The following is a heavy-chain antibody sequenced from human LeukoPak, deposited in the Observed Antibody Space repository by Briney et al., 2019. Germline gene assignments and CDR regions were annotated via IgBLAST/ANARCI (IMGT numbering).Heavy chain of an antibody. V-gene: IGHV3-53*01. J-gene: IGHJ4*02. CDR2: IYSGGSI. CDR3: ARDLDLTK. Sequence: GSLRLSCAVSGFTVSSNYMSWVRPAPGKGLEWVSFIYSGGSIYYADSVKGRFTISRDNSKNTLYLQMNSLRAEDTAVYYCARDLDLTKWGQGALVTVSS. D-gene: IGHD3-3*01. CDR1: GFTVSSNY.